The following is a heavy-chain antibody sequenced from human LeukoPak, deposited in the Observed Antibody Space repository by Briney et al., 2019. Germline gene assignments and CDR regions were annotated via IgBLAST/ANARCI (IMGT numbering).Heavy chain of an antibody. J-gene: IGHJ1*01. V-gene: IGHV3-23*01. CDR3: ARLSGYSYDC. Sequence: GGSLRLSCPASGFTFSSYAMIWVRQAPGEGLEWVSVISGSGGSTSYADSVKGRFPISRDNSKNTLYLQLSSLRAGDTAVYYCARLSGYSYDCWGQGTLVTVSS. CDR1: GFTFSSYA. D-gene: IGHD5-18*01. CDR2: ISGSGGST.